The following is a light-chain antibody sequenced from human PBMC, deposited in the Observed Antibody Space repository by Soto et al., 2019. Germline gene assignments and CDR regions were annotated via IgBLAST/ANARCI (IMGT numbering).Light chain of an antibody. V-gene: IGKV3-20*01. J-gene: IGKJ2*01. Sequence: IVLTQSPGTLSLSPGERATLSCRASQSVSSTYIAWYQQNPGQAPRLLIYGASSRATGIPDRFSGSGSGTEVTLTISRLEPEDFAVYFCQQYGRSPPFTFGHGTKVEIK. CDR1: QSVSSTY. CDR3: QQYGRSPPFT. CDR2: GAS.